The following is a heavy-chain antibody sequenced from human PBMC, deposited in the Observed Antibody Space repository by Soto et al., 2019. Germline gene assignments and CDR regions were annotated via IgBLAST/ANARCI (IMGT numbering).Heavy chain of an antibody. D-gene: IGHD3-10*01. Sequence: QVQLVQSGAEVKKPGSSVKVSCKASGGTFSSYTISWVRQAPGQGLEWMGRIIPILGIANYAQKFQGRVTITADKSTSTAYMELSSLRSEDTAVYYCARDRGTRVRGENWGQGTLVTVSS. J-gene: IGHJ4*02. CDR1: GGTFSSYT. CDR2: IIPILGIA. V-gene: IGHV1-69*08. CDR3: ARDRGTRVRGEN.